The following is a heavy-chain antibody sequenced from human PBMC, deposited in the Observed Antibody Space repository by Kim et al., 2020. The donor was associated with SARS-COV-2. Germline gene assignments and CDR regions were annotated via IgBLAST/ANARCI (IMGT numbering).Heavy chain of an antibody. Sequence: GGSLRLSCAASGFTFSSYAMSWVRQAPGKGLEWVSAISGSGGSTYYADSVKGRFTISRDNSKTTLYLQMNSLRAEDTAVYYCANVVVVAANIQQSWGQGTLVTVSS. CDR3: ANVVVVAANIQQS. CDR1: GFTFSSYA. D-gene: IGHD2-15*01. V-gene: IGHV3-23*01. J-gene: IGHJ4*02. CDR2: ISGSGGST.